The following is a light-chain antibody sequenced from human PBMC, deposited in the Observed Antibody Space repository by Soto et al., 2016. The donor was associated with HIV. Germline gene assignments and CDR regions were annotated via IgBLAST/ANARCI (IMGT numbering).Light chain of an antibody. J-gene: IGKJ1*01. CDR1: QSLSNW. V-gene: IGKV1-5*03. Sequence: DIQMTQSPSTLSASVGDRVTITCRASQSLSNWLAWYQQKPGKAPKLLIYKASSLESGVPSRFSGSGSGTEFTLTISSLQPDDFATYYCQQYHTYALGAFGQGTKVEIK. CDR2: KAS. CDR3: QQYHTYALGA.